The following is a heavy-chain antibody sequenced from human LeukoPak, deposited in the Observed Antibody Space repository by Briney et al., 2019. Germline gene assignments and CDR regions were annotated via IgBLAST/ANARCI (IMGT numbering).Heavy chain of an antibody. CDR2: IIPIFGTA. CDR1: GGTFSSYA. D-gene: IGHD3-16*02. J-gene: IGHJ4*02. CDR3: ARVVMITFGGVIDPYYFDY. Sequence: ASVKVSCKASGGTFSSYAISWVRQAPGQGLEWMGGIIPIFGTANYAQKFQGRVTITADESTSTAYMELSSLRSEDTAVYYCARVVMITFGGVIDPYYFDYWGQGTLVTVSS. V-gene: IGHV1-69*13.